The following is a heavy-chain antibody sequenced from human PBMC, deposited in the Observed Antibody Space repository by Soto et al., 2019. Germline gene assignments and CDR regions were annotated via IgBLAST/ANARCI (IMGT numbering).Heavy chain of an antibody. D-gene: IGHD3-10*01. CDR3: ASDYNAYQRQHVFDI. Sequence: QVQLVQSGAEVKKPGASVKVACKASGYSFNSYYMHWVRQAPGQGPEWMGVINPSGASTSYAQKFQGRVTMTRDTSTSTVCMELSSLRSEDTALYYCASDYNAYQRQHVFDIWGQGTLVTVFS. CDR2: INPSGAST. V-gene: IGHV1-46*02. J-gene: IGHJ3*02. CDR1: GYSFNSYY.